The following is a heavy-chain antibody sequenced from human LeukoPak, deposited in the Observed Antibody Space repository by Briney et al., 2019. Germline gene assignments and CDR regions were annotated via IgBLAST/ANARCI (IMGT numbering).Heavy chain of an antibody. CDR2: ISGRGGST. J-gene: IGHJ4*02. Sequence: PGGSLRLSCAASGFTFSSYAMSWVRQAPGEGLEWVSAISGRGGSTYYADSVKGRFTTSRDNSNNTLYLQMDSLRAEDTAVYYCAKVAHYYGSGSHYEYYFDFWGQGTLVTVSS. D-gene: IGHD3-10*01. CDR3: AKVAHYYGSGSHYEYYFDF. CDR1: GFTFSSYA. V-gene: IGHV3-23*01.